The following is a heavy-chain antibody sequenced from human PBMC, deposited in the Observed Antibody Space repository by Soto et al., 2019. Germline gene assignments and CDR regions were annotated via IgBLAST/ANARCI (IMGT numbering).Heavy chain of an antibody. CDR3: ARDDGIGCSGGSCYFDY. V-gene: IGHV1-18*04. Sequence: QVQLVQSGAEVKKPGASVKVSCKASGYTFTSYGISWVRQAPGQGLEWIGWISAYNGNTNYAQELQGRVTMTTDTPRSTAYMELRSLRSDDTAVYYCARDDGIGCSGGSCYFDYCGQGTLVTVSS. D-gene: IGHD2-15*01. CDR2: ISAYNGNT. J-gene: IGHJ4*02. CDR1: GYTFTSYG.